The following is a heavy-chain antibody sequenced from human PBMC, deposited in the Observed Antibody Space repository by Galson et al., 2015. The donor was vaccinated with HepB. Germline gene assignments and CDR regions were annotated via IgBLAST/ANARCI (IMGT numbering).Heavy chain of an antibody. CDR3: AGGIAVAGTGGVFDI. V-gene: IGHV3-53*01. Sequence: SLRLSCAASQFIVSRNYMSWVRQAPGKGLEWVSVIYSGGSKYYADSVKGRFTISRDKSKNTLYLQMNSLRAEDTAVYYCAGGIAVAGTGGVFDIWGQGTMVTISS. CDR1: QFIVSRNY. J-gene: IGHJ3*02. CDR2: IYSGGSK. D-gene: IGHD6-19*01.